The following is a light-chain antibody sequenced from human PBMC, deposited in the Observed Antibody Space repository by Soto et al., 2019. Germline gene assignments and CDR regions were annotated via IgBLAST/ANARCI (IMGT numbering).Light chain of an antibody. CDR1: QDIKNY. CDR3: QQFASVPCT. V-gene: IGKV1-33*01. Sequence: IEMTQSPSALSASAGDRVTITCQASQDIKNYVIWYQQKPGRAPKLLIYDAASLGTGVSSRFSGSGSVTHFTLHLRSLQPEDVATYYCQQFASVPCTFCQATKLHFK. CDR2: DAA. J-gene: IGKJ2*02.